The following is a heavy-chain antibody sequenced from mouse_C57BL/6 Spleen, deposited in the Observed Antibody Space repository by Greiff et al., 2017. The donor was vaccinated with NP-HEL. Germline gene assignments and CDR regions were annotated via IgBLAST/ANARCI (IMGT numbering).Heavy chain of an antibody. D-gene: IGHD1-1*01. Sequence: VQLKQSGAELVRPGASVKLSCTASGFNIKDDYMHWVKQRPEQGLEWIGWIDPENGDTEYASKFQGKATITADTSSNTAYLQLSSLTSEDTAVYYCTTGDYGSFASWGQGTLVTVAA. CDR3: TTGDYGSFAS. V-gene: IGHV14-4*01. CDR2: IDPENGDT. J-gene: IGHJ3*01. CDR1: GFNIKDDY.